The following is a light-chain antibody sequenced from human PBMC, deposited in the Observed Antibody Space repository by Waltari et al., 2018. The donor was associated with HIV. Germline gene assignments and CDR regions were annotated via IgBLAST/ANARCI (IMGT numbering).Light chain of an antibody. CDR3: CSHAGSGTFVV. J-gene: IGLJ3*02. CDR2: DVN. V-gene: IGLV2-23*02. CDR1: WSDIGSYDL. Sequence: QSALTQPASVSGSPGQSITLSCSGTWSDIGSYDLVSWYQHFPGKAPKRILYDVNERPSGVSPRYAGSKSGNPASLVISGLQSEDEADYYCCSHAGSGTFVVFGGGTRLTV.